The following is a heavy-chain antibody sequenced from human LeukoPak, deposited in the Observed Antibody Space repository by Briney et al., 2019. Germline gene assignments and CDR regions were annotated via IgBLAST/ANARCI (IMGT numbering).Heavy chain of an antibody. CDR1: GYDFSTYG. CDR3: ARAFSASKSCDY. D-gene: IGHD6-19*01. J-gene: IGHJ4*02. Sequence: ATVKVSCRTSGYDFSTYGITWVRQAPGQGLEYMGWIRPSNGNRNYAQKVQDRVTLTTDTSTSTVYMELRSLRSDDTAVYYCARAFSASKSCDYWGQGTLVTVSS. V-gene: IGHV1-18*01. CDR2: IRPSNGNR.